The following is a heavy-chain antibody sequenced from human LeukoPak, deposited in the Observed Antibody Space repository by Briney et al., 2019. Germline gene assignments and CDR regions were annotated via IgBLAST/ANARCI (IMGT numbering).Heavy chain of an antibody. CDR1: GGSISSSSYY. CDR3: ARGGSGYDSSGYPTRNYGMDV. J-gene: IGHJ6*02. V-gene: IGHV4-39*07. D-gene: IGHD3-22*01. CDR2: IYYSGST. Sequence: SETLSLTCTVSGGSISSSSYYWGWIRQPPGKGLEWIGSIYYSGSTYYNPSLKGRVTISVDTSKNQFSLKLSSVTAADTAVYYCARGGSGYDSSGYPTRNYGMDVWGQGTTVTVSS.